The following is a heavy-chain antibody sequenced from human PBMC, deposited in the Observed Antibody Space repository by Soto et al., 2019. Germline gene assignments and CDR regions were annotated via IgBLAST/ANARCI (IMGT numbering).Heavy chain of an antibody. V-gene: IGHV3-33*01. CDR3: ARGAGSGSYWDWFDP. D-gene: IGHD3-10*01. CDR2: IWYDGSNK. CDR1: GFTFSSYG. Sequence: QVQLVESGGGVVQPGRSLRLSCAASGFTFSSYGMHWVRQAPGKGLEWVAVIWYDGSNKYYADSVKGRFTISRDNSKNTLYLQMNSLRAEDTAVYYCARGAGSGSYWDWFDPWGQGPLVTVSS. J-gene: IGHJ5*02.